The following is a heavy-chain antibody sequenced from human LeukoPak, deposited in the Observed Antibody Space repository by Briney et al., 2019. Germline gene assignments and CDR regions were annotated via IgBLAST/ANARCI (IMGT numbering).Heavy chain of an antibody. Sequence: SETLSLTCTVSGVSITSYYWSWIRQPPGKGLEWIGSIYHSGSTNDNPSLKSRVTTSVDTSKNQFSLKLSSVTAADTAVHYCARRGYYYDSSHYYYFDYWGQGTLVTVSS. CDR2: IYHSGST. J-gene: IGHJ4*02. V-gene: IGHV4-59*08. CDR3: ARRGYYYDSSHYYYFDY. D-gene: IGHD3-22*01. CDR1: GVSITSYY.